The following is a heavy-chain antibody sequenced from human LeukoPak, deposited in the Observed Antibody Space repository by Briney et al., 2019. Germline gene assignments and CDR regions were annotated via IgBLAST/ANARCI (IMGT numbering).Heavy chain of an antibody. V-gene: IGHV6-1*01. CDR1: GDSFSSNSVT. D-gene: IGHD2-2*01. CDR3: ARRLTQYDCFDP. J-gene: IGHJ5*02. CDR2: TYYRSTWYN. Sequence: SQTLSLTCAISGDSFSSNSVTWNWIRQSPSRGLEWLGRTYYRSTWYNDYAVSVRGRITVNPDTSKDQFSLHLNSVTPEDTAVYYCARRLTQYDCFDPWGQGILVTVSS.